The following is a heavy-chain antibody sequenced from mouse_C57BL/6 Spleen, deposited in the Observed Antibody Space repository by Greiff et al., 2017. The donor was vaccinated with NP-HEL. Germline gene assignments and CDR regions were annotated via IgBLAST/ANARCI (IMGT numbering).Heavy chain of an antibody. J-gene: IGHJ1*03. Sequence: QVQLQQPGAELVKPGASVKLSCKASSYTFTSYWMHWVKQRPGQGLEWIGMIHPNSGSTNYNEKFKSKATLTVDKSSSTAYMQLSSLTSEDSAVYYCAPTVVADWYFDVWGTGTTVTVSS. CDR3: APTVVADWYFDV. CDR2: IHPNSGST. CDR1: SYTFTSYW. V-gene: IGHV1-64*01. D-gene: IGHD1-1*01.